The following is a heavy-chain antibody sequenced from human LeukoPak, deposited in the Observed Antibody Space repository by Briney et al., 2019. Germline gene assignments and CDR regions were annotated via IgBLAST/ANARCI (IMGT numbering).Heavy chain of an antibody. Sequence: SVKVSCKASGFTFTSSAVQWVRQARGQRLEWIGWIVVGSGSTNYAQKFQERVTITRDMSTSTAYMELSSLRSEDTAVYYCAASIVGAILPFDYWGQGTLVTVSS. J-gene: IGHJ4*02. V-gene: IGHV1-58*01. CDR1: GFTFTSSA. CDR3: AASIVGAILPFDY. CDR2: IVVGSGST. D-gene: IGHD1-26*01.